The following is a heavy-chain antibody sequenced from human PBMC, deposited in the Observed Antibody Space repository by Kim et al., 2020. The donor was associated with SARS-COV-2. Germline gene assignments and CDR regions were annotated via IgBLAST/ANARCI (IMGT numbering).Heavy chain of an antibody. V-gene: IGHV3-74*01. CDR1: GFTFSSYW. CDR2: INSDGSST. CDR3: ARGTNWFGP. Sequence: GGSLRLSCVASGFTFSSYWMHWVRQAPGKGLVWVSRINSDGSSTTYADSVKGRFTISRDNAKNTLYLQINSLRAEDTAVYYCARGTNWFGPWGQGTLVTVSS. J-gene: IGHJ5*02.